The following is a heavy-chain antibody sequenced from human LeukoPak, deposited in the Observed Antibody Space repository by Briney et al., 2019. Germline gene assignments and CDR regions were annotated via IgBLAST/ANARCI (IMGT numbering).Heavy chain of an antibody. CDR2: IYYSGST. V-gene: IGHV4-59*01. CDR1: GGSFSGYY. D-gene: IGHD1-26*01. CDR3: ARDALSGIYGSAFDI. Sequence: SETLSLTCAVYGGSFSGYYWSWIRQPPGKGLEWIGYIYYSGSTNYNPSLKSRVTISVDTSKNQFSLKLRSVTAADTAVYYCARDALSGIYGSAFDIWGQGTMVTVSS. J-gene: IGHJ3*02.